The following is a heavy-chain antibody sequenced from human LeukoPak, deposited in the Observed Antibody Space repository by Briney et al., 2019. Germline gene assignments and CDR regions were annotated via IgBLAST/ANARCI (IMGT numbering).Heavy chain of an antibody. D-gene: IGHD6-6*01. V-gene: IGHV4-31*03. CDR1: GGSISSGGYY. CDR2: IYYSGRT. J-gene: IGHJ6*02. CDR3: ARDRRYYGMDV. Sequence: SETLSLTCTVSGGSISSGGYYWSWIRQHPGKGLEWIGYIYYSGRTYYNPSLKSRVTLSVDTSKNQFSLKLSSVTAADTAVYYCARDRRYYGMDVWGQGTTVTVSS.